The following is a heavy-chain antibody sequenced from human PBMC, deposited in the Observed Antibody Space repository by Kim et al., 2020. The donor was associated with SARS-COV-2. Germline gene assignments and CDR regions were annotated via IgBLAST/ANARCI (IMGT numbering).Heavy chain of an antibody. D-gene: IGHD6-13*01. CDR1: GYTFTSYD. Sequence: ASVKVSCKASGYTFTSYDINWVRQATGQGLEWMGWMNPNSGNTGYAQKFQGRVTMTRNTSISTAYMELSSLRSEDTAVYYCASGYSSSWGPLSSMDVWGQGTTVTVSS. V-gene: IGHV1-8*01. J-gene: IGHJ6*02. CDR3: ASGYSSSWGPLSSMDV. CDR2: MNPNSGNT.